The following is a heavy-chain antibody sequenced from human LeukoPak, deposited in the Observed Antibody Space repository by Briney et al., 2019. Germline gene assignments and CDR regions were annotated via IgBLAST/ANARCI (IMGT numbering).Heavy chain of an antibody. Sequence: PSETLSLTCTVSGDSISLDLWSWVRQPPGKGPEWIGEMYLSGTTHSNPSVKSRVTISIDKSKNQFFLNLSSVTAADTAVYYCAGLVGRYSSGLYYYYFDYWGQGTLVTVSS. D-gene: IGHD3-22*01. V-gene: IGHV4-4*02. J-gene: IGHJ4*02. CDR3: AGLVGRYSSGLYYYYFDY. CDR2: MYLSGTT. CDR1: GDSISLDL.